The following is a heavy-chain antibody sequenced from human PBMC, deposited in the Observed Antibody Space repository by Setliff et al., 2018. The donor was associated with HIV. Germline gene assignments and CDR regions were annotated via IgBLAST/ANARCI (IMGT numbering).Heavy chain of an antibody. Sequence: PSETLSLTCTVSGASVSSGGHDRSWIRQHPEKGLEWIGYIYDRENTYYKPSLKSRVSISVDKSKNQFSLKLRSVPAADTAVYYWANFLNSGGWHPGYFEHWGQGTLVTVSS. CDR1: GASVSSGGHD. D-gene: IGHD6-19*01. CDR3: ANFLNSGGWHPGYFEH. V-gene: IGHV4-31*03. CDR2: IYDRENT. J-gene: IGHJ1*01.